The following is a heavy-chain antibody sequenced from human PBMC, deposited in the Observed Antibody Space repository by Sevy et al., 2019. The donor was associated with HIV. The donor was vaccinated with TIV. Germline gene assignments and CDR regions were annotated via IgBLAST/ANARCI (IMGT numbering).Heavy chain of an antibody. CDR3: AGEDAWGRGYS. CDR2: IYYNGHI. V-gene: IGHV4-59*08. J-gene: IGHJ4*02. CDR1: GGSITSLY. Sequence: SETLSLTCTVSGGSITSLYWNWIRQPPGKGLEWIANIYYNGHINYNPSLMNRVTLLLITSKNQYSLRLSSVTAADTAMYYCAGEDAWGRGYSWGQGTLVTVSS. D-gene: IGHD1-26*01.